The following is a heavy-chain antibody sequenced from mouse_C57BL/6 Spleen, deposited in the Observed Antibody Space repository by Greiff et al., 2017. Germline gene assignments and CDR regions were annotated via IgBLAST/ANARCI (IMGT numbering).Heavy chain of an antibody. CDR1: GYTFTSYW. D-gene: IGHD2-2*01. V-gene: IGHV1-64*01. J-gene: IGHJ3*01. CDR3: ARVYYGYDAWFAY. CDR2: IHPNSGST. Sequence: QVQLQQPGAELVKPGASVKLSCKASGYTFTSYWMHWVKQRPGQGLEWIGMIHPNSGSTNYNEKFKSKATLTVDKSSSTAYMQLSSLTSVDSAVYYCARVYYGYDAWFAYWGQGTLVTVSA.